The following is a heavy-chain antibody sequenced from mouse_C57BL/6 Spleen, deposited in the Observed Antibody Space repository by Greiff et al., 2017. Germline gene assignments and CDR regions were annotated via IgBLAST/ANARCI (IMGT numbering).Heavy chain of an antibody. J-gene: IGHJ3*01. D-gene: IGHD2-4*01. CDR2: ISYDGSN. V-gene: IGHV3-6*01. CDR3: ARDGGYYDEGAWFAY. Sequence: EVKLQESGPGLVKPSQSLSLTCSVTGYSITSGYYWNWIRQFPGNKLEWMGYISYDGSNNYNPSLKNRISITRDTSKNQFFLKLNSVTTEDTATYYCARDGGYYDEGAWFAYWGQGTLVTVSA. CDR1: GYSITSGYY.